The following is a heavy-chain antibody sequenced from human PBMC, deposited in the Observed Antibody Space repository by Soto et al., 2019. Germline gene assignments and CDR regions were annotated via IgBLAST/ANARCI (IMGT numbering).Heavy chain of an antibody. CDR2: IYYSGST. Sequence: PSETLSLTCTVSGGSISSGGYYWSWIRQHPGKGLEWIGYIYYSGSTYYNPSLKSRVTISVDTSKNQFSLKLSSVTAADTAVYYCARDHGSGSYGPYYFDYWGQGTLVTVSS. V-gene: IGHV4-31*03. CDR1: GGSISSGGYY. CDR3: ARDHGSGSYGPYYFDY. J-gene: IGHJ4*02. D-gene: IGHD3-10*01.